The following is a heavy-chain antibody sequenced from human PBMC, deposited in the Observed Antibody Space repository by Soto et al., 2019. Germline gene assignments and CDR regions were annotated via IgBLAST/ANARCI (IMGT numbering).Heavy chain of an antibody. CDR3: ASRHYGSGSYPGYNYMDV. J-gene: IGHJ6*03. Sequence: GESLKISCKGSGYSFTSYWIGWVRQMPGKGLEWMGIIYPGDSDTRYSPSFQGQVTISADKSISTAYLQWSSLKASDTAMYYCASRHYGSGSYPGYNYMDVWGKGTTVTVSS. D-gene: IGHD3-10*01. CDR2: IYPGDSDT. V-gene: IGHV5-51*01. CDR1: GYSFTSYW.